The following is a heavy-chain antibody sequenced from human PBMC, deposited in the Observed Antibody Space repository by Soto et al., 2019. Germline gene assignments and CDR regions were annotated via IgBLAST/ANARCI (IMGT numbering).Heavy chain of an antibody. J-gene: IGHJ2*01. Sequence: PSETLSLTCTVSGGSISGYFWSWIRQPPGKGLEWIGYIYYSGSTYYNPSLKSRVTISVDTSKNQFSLKLSSVTAADTAVYYCARDGADGDSTYWYFDLWGRGTLVTVSS. CDR1: GGSISGYF. D-gene: IGHD4-17*01. V-gene: IGHV4-59*12. CDR3: ARDGADGDSTYWYFDL. CDR2: IYYSGST.